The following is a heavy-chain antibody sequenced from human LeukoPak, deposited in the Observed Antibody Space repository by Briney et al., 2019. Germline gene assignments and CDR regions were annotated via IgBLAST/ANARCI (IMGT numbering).Heavy chain of an antibody. V-gene: IGHV3-21*01. Sequence: GGSLRLSCAASGCTFSSYSMNWVRQAPGKGLEWVSSISSSSSYIYYADSVKGRFTISRDNAKNSLYLQMNSLRAEDTAVYYCARDPVKRGDAFHIWGQGTMVTVSS. CDR2: ISSSSSYI. D-gene: IGHD3-22*01. CDR1: GCTFSSYS. J-gene: IGHJ3*02. CDR3: ARDPVKRGDAFHI.